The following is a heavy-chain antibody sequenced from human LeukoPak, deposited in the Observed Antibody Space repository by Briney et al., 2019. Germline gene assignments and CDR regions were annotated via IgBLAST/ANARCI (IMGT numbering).Heavy chain of an antibody. V-gene: IGHV3-33*01. CDR3: ARDSAVYYDFWSGYPYYFDY. CDR2: IWYDGSNK. Sequence: GGSLRLSCAASGFTFSSYGMHWVRQAPGKGLEWVAVIWYDGSNKYYADSVKGRFTISRDNSKNTLYLQMNSLRAEDTAVYYCARDSAVYYDFWSGYPYYFDYWGQGTLVTVSS. J-gene: IGHJ4*02. CDR1: GFTFSSYG. D-gene: IGHD3-3*01.